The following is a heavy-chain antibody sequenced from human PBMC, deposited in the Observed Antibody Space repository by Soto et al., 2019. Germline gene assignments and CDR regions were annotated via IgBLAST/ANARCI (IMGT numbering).Heavy chain of an antibody. CDR2: IYYSGST. J-gene: IGHJ5*02. V-gene: IGHV4-59*01. D-gene: IGHD2-8*02. CDR3: ARTAETSGWFDP. CDR1: GGSISSYY. Sequence: SETLSLTCTVSGGSISSYYWSWIRQPPGKGLEWIGYIYYSGSTNYNPSLKSRVTINVDTSKNQFSLKLSSVTAADTAVYYCARTAETSGWFDPWGQGTLVTVSS.